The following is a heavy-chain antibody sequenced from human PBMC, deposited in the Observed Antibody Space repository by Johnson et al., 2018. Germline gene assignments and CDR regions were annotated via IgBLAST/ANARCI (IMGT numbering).Heavy chain of an antibody. D-gene: IGHD3-9*01. CDR2: INHSGST. CDR1: GGSFSGYY. CDR3: ARGTGYYDILTGYYPTDAFDI. V-gene: IGHV4-34*01. J-gene: IGHJ3*02. Sequence: QVQLQQWGAGLLKPSETLSLTCAVYGGSFSGYYWSWIRQPPGKGLEWIGEINHSGSTNYNPSLKSRVTISVDTSKNQFSLKLSSVTAADTAVYYCARGTGYYDILTGYYPTDAFDIWGQGTMVTVSS.